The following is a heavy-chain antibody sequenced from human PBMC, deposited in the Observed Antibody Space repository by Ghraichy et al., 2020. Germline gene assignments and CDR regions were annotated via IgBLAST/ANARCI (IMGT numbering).Heavy chain of an antibody. CDR3: ARRPYSFYFFDY. CDR1: GGSISGYY. Sequence: SETLSLTCTISGGSISGYYWSWIRQPPGKGLEWIGYIYSTSTTNYNPSLKSRVTISVDTSRNQFSLKLTSVTAADTAVYYCARRPYSFYFFDYWGQGTLVTVSS. CDR2: IYSTSTT. V-gene: IGHV4-59*01. D-gene: IGHD2-15*01. J-gene: IGHJ4*02.